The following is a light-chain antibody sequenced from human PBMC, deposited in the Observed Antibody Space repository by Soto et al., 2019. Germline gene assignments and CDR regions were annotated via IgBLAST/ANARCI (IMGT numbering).Light chain of an antibody. CDR2: DVS. CDR3: SSYTSSSTRV. CDR1: SSDVGGYNY. V-gene: IGLV2-14*03. Sequence: QPVLTQPASVSGSPGQSITISCTGTSSDVGGYNYVSWYQQHPGKAPQLMIYDVSNRPSGVSTRFSGSKSGNTASLTISGLQVEDEADYYCSSYTSSSTRVFGTGTKLTVL. J-gene: IGLJ1*01.